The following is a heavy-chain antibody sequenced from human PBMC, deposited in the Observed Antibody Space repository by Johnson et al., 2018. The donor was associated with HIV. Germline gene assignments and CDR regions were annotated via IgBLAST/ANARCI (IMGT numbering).Heavy chain of an antibody. J-gene: IGHJ3*02. D-gene: IGHD3-16*01. CDR1: GFTFSDYY. CDR2: LWYDGTTA. CDR3: AKTGGGAALDS. Sequence: QVQLVESGGGLVKPGGSLRLSCAASGFTFSDYYMHWVRQAPGKGLEWVAILWYDGTTAFYADSVKGRFTISRDTSKKMLYLQMNSLRVDDTAVYYCAKTGGGAALDSWGQGTMVTVSS. V-gene: IGHV3-33*03.